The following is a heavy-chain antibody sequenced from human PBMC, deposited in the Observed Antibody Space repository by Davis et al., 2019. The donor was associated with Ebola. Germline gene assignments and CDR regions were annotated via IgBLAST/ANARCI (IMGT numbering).Heavy chain of an antibody. D-gene: IGHD4-11*01. CDR2: INPHNGNT. CDR1: GYTFTSYG. CDR3: ARGFRTSVTTFDP. V-gene: IGHV1-8*02. Sequence: ASVKVSCKASGYTFTSYGITWVRQAPGQGLEWMGWINPHNGNTNYAQNVQGRVTMTRNTSITTAYMELSSLRSEDTAMYYCARGFRTSVTTFDPWGQGTLVTVSS. J-gene: IGHJ5*02.